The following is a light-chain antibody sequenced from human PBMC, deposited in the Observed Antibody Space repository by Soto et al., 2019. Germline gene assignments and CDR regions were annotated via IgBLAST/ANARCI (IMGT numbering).Light chain of an antibody. CDR1: QSVDSY. J-gene: IGKJ5*01. CDR3: QQRDSWPIT. CDR2: GAS. Sequence: EIGLTQSPASLSLYPGARATLSCRASQSVDSYLVWYQQKPGQAPRLLIFGASNRATGIPARFSGSGSGTDFTLTINSLEPDDFAVYYCQQRDSWPITFGQGTRLEIK. V-gene: IGKV3-11*01.